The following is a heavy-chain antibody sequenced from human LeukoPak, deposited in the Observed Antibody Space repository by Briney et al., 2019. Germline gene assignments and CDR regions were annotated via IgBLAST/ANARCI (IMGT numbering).Heavy chain of an antibody. CDR3: VRDLGGRSGH. V-gene: IGHV3-74*01. J-gene: IGHJ4*02. CDR1: GFTFSSNW. D-gene: IGHD1-26*01. CDR2: INEDGSTT. Sequence: GGSLRLSCAASGFTFSSNWMHWVSQAPGKELVWVSRINEDGSTTNYADSVKGRSTIFRDNAKNTLYLQMNSLRAEDTAVYYCVRDLGGRSGHWGQGTLVTVSS.